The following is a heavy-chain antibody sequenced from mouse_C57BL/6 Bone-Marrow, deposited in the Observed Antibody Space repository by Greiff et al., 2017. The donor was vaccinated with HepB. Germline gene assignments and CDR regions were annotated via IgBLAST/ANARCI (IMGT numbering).Heavy chain of an antibody. CDR2: IDPSDSYT. CDR3: ARGTIRWYFDV. Sequence: QVQLQQPGAELVMPGASVKLSCKASGYTFTSYWMHWVKQRPGQGLEWIGEIDPSDSYTNYNQKFKGKSTLTVDKSSSTAYMQLSSLTSEDSAVYYCARGTIRWYFDVWGTGTTVTVSS. D-gene: IGHD1-1*02. CDR1: GYTFTSYW. J-gene: IGHJ1*03. V-gene: IGHV1-69*01.